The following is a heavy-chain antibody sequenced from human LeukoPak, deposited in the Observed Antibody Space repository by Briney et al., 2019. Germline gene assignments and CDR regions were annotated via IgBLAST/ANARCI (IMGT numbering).Heavy chain of an antibody. Sequence: SETPSLTCGVSGYSISNTYYWGWIRQPPGKGLEWIASIYNSGSTYYNPSLKSRVTISVDTSKNQFSLKLSSVTAADTAVYYCARNVSMGYFDYWGQGTLVTVSS. CDR2: IYNSGST. CDR1: GYSISNTYY. V-gene: IGHV4-38-2*01. CDR3: ARNVSMGYFDY. J-gene: IGHJ4*02. D-gene: IGHD3-10*02.